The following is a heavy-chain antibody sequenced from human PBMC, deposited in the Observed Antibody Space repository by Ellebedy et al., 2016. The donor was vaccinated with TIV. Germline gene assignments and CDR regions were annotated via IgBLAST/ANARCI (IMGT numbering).Heavy chain of an antibody. CDR3: ARQHDPKYNNYMDV. Sequence: MPSETLSLTCTVSSGSISSGGYYISSGGYYWSWIRQLPGKGLEWIGYLYHSGSTYYNPSLTSRVTISLDTSKNQFSLKLSSVTAADTAMYYCARQHDPKYNNYMDVWGKGTTVTVSS. CDR1: SGSISSGGYYISSGGYY. J-gene: IGHJ6*03. V-gene: IGHV4-31*03. CDR2: LYHSGST.